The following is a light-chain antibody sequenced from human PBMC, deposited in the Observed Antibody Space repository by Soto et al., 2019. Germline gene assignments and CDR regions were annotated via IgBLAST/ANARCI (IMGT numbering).Light chain of an antibody. CDR3: QQYNNWPWT. Sequence: VLTQSPVTLSLSPGERATLSCRASQSFRGLLAWYQQKPGQAPRLLIYDAYNRATGIPARFSGSGSGTEFTLTISSLQSEDFAVYYCQQYNNWPWTFGQGTRLEIK. J-gene: IGKJ5*01. CDR1: QSFRGL. V-gene: IGKV3-15*01. CDR2: DAY.